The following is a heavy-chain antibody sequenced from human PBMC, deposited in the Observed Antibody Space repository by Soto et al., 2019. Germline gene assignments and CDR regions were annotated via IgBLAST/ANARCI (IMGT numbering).Heavy chain of an antibody. J-gene: IGHJ6*02. CDR3: ATSIAARPYYYNGMDV. CDR2: IYPGDSDT. CDR1: GYSFTSYW. V-gene: IGHV5-51*01. D-gene: IGHD6-6*01. Sequence: PGESLKISCKGSGYSFTSYWIGWVRQMPGKGLEWMGIIYPGDSDTRYSPSFQGQVTISADKSISTAYLQWSSLKASDTAMYYCATSIAARPYYYNGMDVWGQGTTVTVSS.